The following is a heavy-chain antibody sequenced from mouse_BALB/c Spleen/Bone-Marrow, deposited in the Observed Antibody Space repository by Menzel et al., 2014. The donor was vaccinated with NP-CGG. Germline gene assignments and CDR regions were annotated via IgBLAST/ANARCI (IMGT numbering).Heavy chain of an antibody. CDR2: INSNGGST. Sequence: DVMLVESGGGLVNLGGSLKLSCAASGFTFSNYYMSWVRQSPEKRLELVAAINSNGGSTYYPDTVKGRFTISRDNAKNTLYLHISSLKSEDTALYYCAGSAWFAYWGQGTLVTVSA. CDR3: AGSAWFAY. CDR1: GFTFSNYY. J-gene: IGHJ3*01. V-gene: IGHV5-6-2*01.